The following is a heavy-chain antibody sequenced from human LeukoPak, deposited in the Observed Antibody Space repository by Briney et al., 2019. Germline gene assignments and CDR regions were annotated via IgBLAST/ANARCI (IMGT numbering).Heavy chain of an antibody. CDR3: ARELLNAPTPGAY. Sequence: SETLSLTCTVSIDSTNGNYWSWVRQSPGKGLEWIGEVHRSGSTNYKPSLKRRVTISIDRSKDQISLDLTSVTAADTAVYYCARELLNAPTPGAYWGQGILVTVSS. J-gene: IGHJ4*02. CDR2: VHRSGST. CDR1: IDSTNGNY. D-gene: IGHD2-21*01. V-gene: IGHV4-4*08.